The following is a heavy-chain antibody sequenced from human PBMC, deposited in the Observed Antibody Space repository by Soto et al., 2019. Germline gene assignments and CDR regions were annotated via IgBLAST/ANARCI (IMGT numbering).Heavy chain of an antibody. J-gene: IGHJ4*02. V-gene: IGHV3-23*01. CDR2: ISDGGRST. CDR3: AGTFDFWDRYSPFDH. D-gene: IGHD3-3*01. Sequence: GGSLRLSCAGSGFRFSDYAIGWVRQAPGKGLEWVSFISDGGRSTYYTDSVKGRFTISRDNSKNTVYLQLQGLRAEDTAIYFCAGTFDFWDRYSPFDHWGQGTLVTVSS. CDR1: GFRFSDYA.